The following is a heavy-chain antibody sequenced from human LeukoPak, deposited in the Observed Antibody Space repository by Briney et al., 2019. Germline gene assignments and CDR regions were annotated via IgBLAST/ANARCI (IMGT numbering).Heavy chain of an antibody. D-gene: IGHD5-24*01. CDR1: GDSISSGSYY. CDR3: ARGRVEMATIDFDY. V-gene: IGHV4-61*02. J-gene: IGHJ4*02. CDR2: IYTSGST. Sequence: SQTLSLTCTVSGDSISSGSYYWSWIRQPAGKGLEWIGRIYTSGSTNYNPSLKSRVTISVDTSKNQFSLKLSSVTAADTAMYYCARGRVEMATIDFDYWGQGTLVTVSS.